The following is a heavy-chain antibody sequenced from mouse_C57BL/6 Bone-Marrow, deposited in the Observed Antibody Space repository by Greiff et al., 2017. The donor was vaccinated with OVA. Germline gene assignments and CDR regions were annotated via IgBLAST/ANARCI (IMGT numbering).Heavy chain of an antibody. Sequence: VKLMESGAELARPGASVKLSCKASGYTFTSYGISWVKQRTGQGLEWIGEIYPRSGNTYYNEKFKGKATLTADKSSSTAYMELRSLTSEDSAVYFCARTHYLLGFDYWGQGTTLTVSS. J-gene: IGHJ2*01. CDR3: ARTHYLLGFDY. V-gene: IGHV1-81*01. CDR1: GYTFTSYG. D-gene: IGHD5-1*01. CDR2: IYPRSGNT.